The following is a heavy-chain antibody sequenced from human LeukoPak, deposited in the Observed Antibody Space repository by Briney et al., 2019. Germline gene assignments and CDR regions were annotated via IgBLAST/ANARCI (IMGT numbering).Heavy chain of an antibody. V-gene: IGHV4-59*01. CDR2: IYYSGST. CDR3: ARAGVRYSGYLYYFDY. CDR1: GGSISSYY. J-gene: IGHJ4*02. D-gene: IGHD5-12*01. Sequence: SETLSLTCTVAGGSISSYYWNWIRQPPGKGLEWIGYIYYSGSTNNNPSLKSRVTISVDTSKNQFSLKLSSVTAADTAVYYCARAGVRYSGYLYYFDYWGQGTLVTVSS.